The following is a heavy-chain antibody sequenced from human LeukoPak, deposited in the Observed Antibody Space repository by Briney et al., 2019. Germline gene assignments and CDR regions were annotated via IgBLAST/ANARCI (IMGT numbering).Heavy chain of an antibody. CDR3: ARSYSSSWYDSYFQH. CDR1: GFTFSRYA. J-gene: IGHJ1*01. Sequence: PGGSLRLSCAASGFTFSRYAVHWVRQAPGKGLEWVAIISYDGSSKYYADSVKGRFTISRDNSKNTLYLQMNSLRAEDTALYYCARSYSSSWYDSYFQHWGQGTLVIVSS. D-gene: IGHD6-13*01. CDR2: ISYDGSSK. V-gene: IGHV3-30*04.